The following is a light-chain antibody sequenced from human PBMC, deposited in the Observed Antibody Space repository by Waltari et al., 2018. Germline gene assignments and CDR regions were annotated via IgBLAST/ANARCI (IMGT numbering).Light chain of an antibody. CDR3: MQARQPPYT. CDR1: QGLLHGDGRNF. V-gene: IGKV2-28*01. Sequence: DIVMTQSPLSLPVTPGEPASISCRSSQGLLHGDGRNFLDWYLQKPGQSPQPLIYMGSNRASGVPDRFSGSGSGTYFTLKISRVEAEDVGVYYCMQARQPPYTFGGGTKVEIK. J-gene: IGKJ4*01. CDR2: MGS.